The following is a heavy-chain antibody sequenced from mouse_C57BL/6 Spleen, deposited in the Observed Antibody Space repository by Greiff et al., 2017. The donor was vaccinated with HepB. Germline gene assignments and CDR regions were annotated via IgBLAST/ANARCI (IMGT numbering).Heavy chain of an antibody. CDR2: IDPNSGGT. CDR3: AIGVYYGYDGGFDY. V-gene: IGHV1-72*01. J-gene: IGHJ2*01. CDR1: GYTFTSYW. Sequence: QVQLQQPGAELVKPGASVKLSCKASGYTFTSYWMHWVKQRPGRGLEWIGRIDPNSGGTKYNEKFKSKATLTVDKPSSTAYMQLSSLTSEDSAVYYCAIGVYYGYDGGFDYWGQGTTLTVSS. D-gene: IGHD2-2*01.